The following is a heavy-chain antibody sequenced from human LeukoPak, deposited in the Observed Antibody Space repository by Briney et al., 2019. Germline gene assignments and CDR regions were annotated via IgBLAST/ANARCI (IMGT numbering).Heavy chain of an antibody. CDR3: ARELVGATFDY. Sequence: SETLSLTCTVSGYSISTGYYWDWIRQPPGKGLEWIGTFYHGGSTNYNPSLKSRVTISVDKSKNQFSLKLSSVTAADTAVYYCARELVGATFDYWGQGTLVTVSS. V-gene: IGHV4-38-2*02. CDR2: FYHGGST. D-gene: IGHD1-26*01. CDR1: GYSISTGYY. J-gene: IGHJ4*02.